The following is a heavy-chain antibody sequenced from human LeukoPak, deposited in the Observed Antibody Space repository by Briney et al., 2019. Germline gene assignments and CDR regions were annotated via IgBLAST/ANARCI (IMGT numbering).Heavy chain of an antibody. J-gene: IGHJ4*02. Sequence: GGSLRLSCAASGFTFSSYGMSWVRQAPGKGLEWVSAISGSGGSTYYADSVKGRFTISRDNSKNTLYLQMNSLRAEDTAVYYCAKVLLYYGSGSLDYWGQGTLVTVSS. CDR1: GFTFSSYG. V-gene: IGHV3-23*01. CDR3: AKVLLYYGSGSLDY. CDR2: ISGSGGST. D-gene: IGHD3-10*01.